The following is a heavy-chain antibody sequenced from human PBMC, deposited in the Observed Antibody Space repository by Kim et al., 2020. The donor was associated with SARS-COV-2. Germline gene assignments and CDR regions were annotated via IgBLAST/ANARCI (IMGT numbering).Heavy chain of an antibody. CDR2: IIPILGIA. J-gene: IGHJ5*02. Sequence: SVKVSCKASGGTFSSYAISWVRQAPGQGLEWMGRIIPILGIANYAQKFQGRVTITADKSTSTAYMELSSLRSEDTAVYYCATPTGDTAMAYSEPWGQGTLVTVSS. V-gene: IGHV1-69*04. CDR3: ATPTGDTAMAYSEP. CDR1: GGTFSSYA. D-gene: IGHD5-18*01.